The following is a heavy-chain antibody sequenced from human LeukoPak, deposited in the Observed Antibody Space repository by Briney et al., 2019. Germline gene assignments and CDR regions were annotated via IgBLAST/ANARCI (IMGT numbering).Heavy chain of an antibody. CDR1: GFPFISHA. Sequence: GGSLRLCCAASGFPFISHAMSWVRQPPGKGLEWVSASSNGKTYYADSVRGRFAISRDDSTNTVYLHMNSLRDEDTALYHCVREAGYCAPVCVKTNWFDPWGQGTLVTVSS. J-gene: IGHJ5*02. CDR3: VREAGYCAPVCVKTNWFDP. D-gene: IGHD2-15*01. CDR2: SSNGKT. V-gene: IGHV3-23*01.